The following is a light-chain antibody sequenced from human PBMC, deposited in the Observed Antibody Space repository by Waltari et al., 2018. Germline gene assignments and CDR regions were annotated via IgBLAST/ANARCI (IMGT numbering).Light chain of an antibody. CDR2: EDT. Sequence: SYELTQPPSVSVSPGQTARITRSGDDLPKKYAYWYPQKPGQAPVVVLYEDTKRPSGIPERFSGSSSGTMATFTISGAQVEDEADYYCYSTDSSGNHRVFGRGTKLTVL. V-gene: IGLV3-10*01. J-gene: IGLJ3*02. CDR1: DLPKKY. CDR3: YSTDSSGNHRV.